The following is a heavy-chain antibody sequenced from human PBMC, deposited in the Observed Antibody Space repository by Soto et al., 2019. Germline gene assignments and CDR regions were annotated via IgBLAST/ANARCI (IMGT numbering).Heavy chain of an antibody. Sequence: QVQLVQSGAEVTKPGSSVKVSCKASGGTFSSYAISWVRQAPGQGLEWMGGILPIFGTANYAQKFQGRVPITAEESTSTAYMELSSLRSEDTAVYYCAGARGYDFPSAYYYGMDVWGQGTTVTVSS. CDR2: ILPIFGTA. CDR3: AGARGYDFPSAYYYGMDV. D-gene: IGHD5-12*01. CDR1: GGTFSSYA. J-gene: IGHJ6*02. V-gene: IGHV1-69*01.